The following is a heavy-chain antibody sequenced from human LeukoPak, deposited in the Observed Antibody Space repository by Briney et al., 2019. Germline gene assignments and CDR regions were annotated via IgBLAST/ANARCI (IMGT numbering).Heavy chain of an antibody. CDR2: INAGNGDT. D-gene: IGHD1-26*01. V-gene: IGHV1-3*01. Sequence: ASVKVSCKAPGYTFTSYGISWVRQAPGQRLEWMGWINAGNGDTKYSQKFQGRVTITRDTSASTAYMDLSSLRSEDTAVFYCARRIGSHYDYWGQGTLVTVSS. CDR1: GYTFTSYG. J-gene: IGHJ4*02. CDR3: ARRIGSHYDY.